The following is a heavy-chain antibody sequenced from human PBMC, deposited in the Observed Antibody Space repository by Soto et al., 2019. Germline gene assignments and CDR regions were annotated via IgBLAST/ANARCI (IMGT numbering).Heavy chain of an antibody. Sequence: EVQLLESGGGLVQPGGSLRLSCAASGLIFSSYAMSWVRQAPGKGLEWVSSISGSGGSTYYADSVKGRFTIARDNSKNTLYLQTNSLTAEDTAVYYCANAWSPSAYDSGLFDYWGQGTLVTVSS. CDR3: ANAWSPSAYDSGLFDY. D-gene: IGHD5-12*01. CDR2: ISGSGGST. V-gene: IGHV3-23*01. CDR1: GLIFSSYA. J-gene: IGHJ4*02.